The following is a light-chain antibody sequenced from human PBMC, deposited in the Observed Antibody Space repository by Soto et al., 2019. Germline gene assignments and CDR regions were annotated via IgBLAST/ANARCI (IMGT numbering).Light chain of an antibody. CDR3: QQYGNSPIT. V-gene: IGKV3-20*01. CDR1: QSVSSNN. J-gene: IGKJ5*01. CDR2: GAS. Sequence: EIVLTQSAGTLSLSRGERATLSCRASQSVSSNNLSWYQRKLGRAPRLLISGASRRATGIPDRFSCSGSGTELTLTISSLQPEDFAVYYCQQYGNSPITLGQGTRLEIK.